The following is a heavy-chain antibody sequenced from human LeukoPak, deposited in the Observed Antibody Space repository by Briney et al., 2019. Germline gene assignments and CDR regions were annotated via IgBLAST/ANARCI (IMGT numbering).Heavy chain of an antibody. J-gene: IGHJ3*02. V-gene: IGHV1-8*01. CDR1: GYTFTSYD. CDR2: MNPNSGNT. CDR3: ARMYSSSWTQYAFDI. D-gene: IGHD6-13*01. Sequence: GASVKVSRKASGYTFTSYDINWVRQATGQGLEWMGWMNPNSGNTGYAQKFQGRVTMTRNTSISTAYMELSSLRSEGTAVYYCARMYSSSWTQYAFDIWGEGTMVTVSS.